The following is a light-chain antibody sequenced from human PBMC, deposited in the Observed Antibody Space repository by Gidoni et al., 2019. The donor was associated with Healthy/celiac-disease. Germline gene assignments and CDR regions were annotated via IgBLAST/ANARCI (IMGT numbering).Light chain of an antibody. J-gene: IGKJ4*01. Sequence: EIVMTQSPATLSVSPGERATLSCRASQSVSSNLAWYQQKPGQAPRHVIYGASTRATGIPARFSGSGSGTEFTLTISSLQSEDFAVYYCQQYNNWPPTTFGGGTKVEIK. CDR3: QQYNNWPPTT. CDR2: GAS. CDR1: QSVSSN. V-gene: IGKV3-15*01.